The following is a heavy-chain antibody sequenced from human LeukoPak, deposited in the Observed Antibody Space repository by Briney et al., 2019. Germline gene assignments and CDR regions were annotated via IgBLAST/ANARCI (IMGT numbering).Heavy chain of an antibody. CDR3: YHSGSYPFYFDY. D-gene: IGHD1-26*01. J-gene: IGHJ4*02. V-gene: IGHV3-23*01. CDR1: GFTFSSYA. CDR2: ISGSGGST. Sequence: GGSLRPSCAASGFTFSSYAMSWVRQAPGKGLEWVSAISGSGGSTYYADSVKGRFTISRDNSKNTLYLQMNSLRAEDTAVYYCYHSGSYPFYFDYWGQGTLVTVSS.